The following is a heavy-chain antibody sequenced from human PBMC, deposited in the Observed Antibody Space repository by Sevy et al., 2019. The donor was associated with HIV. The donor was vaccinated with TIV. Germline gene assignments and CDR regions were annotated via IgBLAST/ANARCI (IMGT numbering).Heavy chain of an antibody. CDR3: ASVLNSGSYQYYFDY. Sequence: SQTLSLTCTVSGGSISSSSYYWGWIRQPPGKGLELIGSIYYSGSTYYNPSLKSRVTISVDTSKNQFSLKLSSVTAADTAVYYCASVLNSGSYQYYFDYWGQGTLVTVSS. CDR2: IYYSGST. V-gene: IGHV4-39*01. D-gene: IGHD1-26*01. CDR1: GGSISSSSYY. J-gene: IGHJ4*02.